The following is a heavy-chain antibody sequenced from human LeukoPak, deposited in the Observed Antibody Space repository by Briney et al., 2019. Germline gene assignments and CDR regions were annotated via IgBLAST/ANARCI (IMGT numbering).Heavy chain of an antibody. CDR2: INSDGSST. Sequence: PGGSLRLSCAASGFTFSNYWMHWVRQAPGKGLVWVSRINSDGSSTTSADSVKGRFTISRDNAKNTLYLQMNSLRAEDTAVYYCARDNDAGDAFDIWGQGTMVTVSS. CDR3: ARDNDAGDAFDI. D-gene: IGHD1-1*01. J-gene: IGHJ3*02. V-gene: IGHV3-74*01. CDR1: GFTFSNYW.